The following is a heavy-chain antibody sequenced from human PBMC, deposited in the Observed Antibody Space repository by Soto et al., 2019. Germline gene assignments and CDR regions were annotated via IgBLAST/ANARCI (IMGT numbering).Heavy chain of an antibody. D-gene: IGHD2-15*01. CDR2: IWYDGSNK. CDR1: GFTFSSYG. J-gene: IGHJ6*02. CDR3: ARDSSDIVVVVAAKGGSYGMDV. V-gene: IGHV3-33*01. Sequence: GESLKISCAASGFTFSSYGMHWVRQAPGKGLEWVAVIWYDGSNKYYADSVKGRFTISRDNSKNTLYLQMNSLRAEDTAGYYCARDSSDIVVVVAAKGGSYGMDVWGQGTTVTVSS.